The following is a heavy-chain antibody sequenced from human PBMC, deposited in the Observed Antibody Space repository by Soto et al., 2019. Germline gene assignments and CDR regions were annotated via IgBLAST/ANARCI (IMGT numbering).Heavy chain of an antibody. CDR1: GDTFTSHW. J-gene: IGHJ3*02. Sequence: GESLKISCKGSGDTFTSHWIAWVRQMPGKGLELMGLIYPADSDTRYSPSFEGQVTISVDKSISTAYLQWSSLRASDTAMYYCVRPQAKELGTIRGAFDIWGQGTKVTVSS. V-gene: IGHV5-51*01. CDR3: VRPQAKELGTIRGAFDI. D-gene: IGHD3-10*01. CDR2: IYPADSDT.